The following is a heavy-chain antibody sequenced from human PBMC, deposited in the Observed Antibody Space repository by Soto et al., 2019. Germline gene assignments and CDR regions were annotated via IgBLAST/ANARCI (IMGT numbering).Heavy chain of an antibody. CDR2: ISGGVGST. CDR3: AKEGRLLTGYYPFDF. Sequence: GGSLRLSCAASGFTFSSYAMDWVRQAPGKGLEWVSGISGGVGSTYYADSVKGRFTISRDNSKNTLYLQINSLRAEDTAVYYCAKEGRLLTGYYPFDFWGHGTLVTVS. J-gene: IGHJ4*01. CDR1: GFTFSSYA. D-gene: IGHD3-9*01. V-gene: IGHV3-23*01.